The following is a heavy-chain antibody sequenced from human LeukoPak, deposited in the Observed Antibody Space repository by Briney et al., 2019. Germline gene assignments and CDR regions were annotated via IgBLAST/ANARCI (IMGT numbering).Heavy chain of an antibody. CDR2: IYYSGST. Sequence: SETLSLTCTVSGGSVSSGSYYWSWIRQPPGKGLEWIGYIYYSGSTNYNPSLKSRVTISVDTSKNQLSLKLSSVTAADTAVYYCARDPMAVAATLDAFGIWGQGTMVTVSS. CDR1: GGSVSSGSYY. V-gene: IGHV4-61*01. J-gene: IGHJ3*02. D-gene: IGHD2-15*01. CDR3: ARDPMAVAATLDAFGI.